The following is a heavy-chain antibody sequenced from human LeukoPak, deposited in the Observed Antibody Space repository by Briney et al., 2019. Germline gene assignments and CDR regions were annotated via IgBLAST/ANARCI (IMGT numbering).Heavy chain of an antibody. CDR1: GFTFSSYA. CDR2: ISGSGGST. Sequence: GGSLRLSCAASGFTFSSYAMSWVRQAPGKGLEWVSSISGSGGSTYYADSVKGRFTISRDNSKNTLYLQMNSLRAEDTAVYYCACSTIGPTTLAYWGQGTLVTVSS. D-gene: IGHD2/OR15-2a*01. J-gene: IGHJ4*02. CDR3: ACSTIGPTTLAY. V-gene: IGHV3-23*01.